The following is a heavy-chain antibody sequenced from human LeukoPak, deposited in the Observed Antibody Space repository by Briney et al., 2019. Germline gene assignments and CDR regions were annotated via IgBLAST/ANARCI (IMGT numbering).Heavy chain of an antibody. CDR1: GLTFSSYG. CDR3: AKHSGYSGYLDY. V-gene: IGHV3-30*18. CDR2: ISYDGSNK. D-gene: IGHD5-12*01. J-gene: IGHJ4*02. Sequence: GGPLRLSCAASGLTFSSYGMHWVRQAPGKGLEWVAVISYDGSNKYYADSVKGRFTISRDNSKNTLYLQMNSLRAEDTAVYYCAKHSGYSGYLDYWGQGTLVTVSS.